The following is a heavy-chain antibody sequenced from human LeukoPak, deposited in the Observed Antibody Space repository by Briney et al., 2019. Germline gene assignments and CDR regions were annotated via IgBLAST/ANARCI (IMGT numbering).Heavy chain of an antibody. J-gene: IGHJ3*02. Sequence: GGSLRLSCAASGFTFSSYSMNWVRQAPGKGLEWVSYISSSSSTIYYADSVKGRFTISRDNAKNSLYLQMNSLRDEDTAVYYYARDYYDSSPDAFDIWGQGTMVTVSS. V-gene: IGHV3-48*02. CDR3: ARDYYDSSPDAFDI. CDR2: ISSSSSTI. CDR1: GFTFSSYS. D-gene: IGHD3-22*01.